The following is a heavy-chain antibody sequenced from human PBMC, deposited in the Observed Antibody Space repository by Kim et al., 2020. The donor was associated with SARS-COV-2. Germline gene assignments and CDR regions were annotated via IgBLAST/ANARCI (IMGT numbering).Heavy chain of an antibody. CDR2: INHSGST. V-gene: IGHV4-34*01. J-gene: IGHJ4*01. Sequence: SETLSLACAVYGGSFSGYYWSWIRQPPGKGLEWIGEINHSGSTNYNPSLKSRVTISVDTSKNQFSLKLSSVTAADTAVYYCARALRRGIAVAGTGKFDY. CDR3: ARALRRGIAVAGTGKFDY. CDR1: GGSFSGYY. D-gene: IGHD6-19*01.